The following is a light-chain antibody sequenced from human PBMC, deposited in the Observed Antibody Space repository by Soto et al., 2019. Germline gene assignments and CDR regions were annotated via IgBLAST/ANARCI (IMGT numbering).Light chain of an antibody. CDR2: DAS. CDR3: QHYGTSAL. V-gene: IGKV3-20*01. CDR1: QSVNSIY. Sequence: EIVLTQSPGTLSLSPGERATLSCRASQSVNSIYLAWYQQKPGQAPRLLIYDASRATGIPDRFSGSGSGTDFTLTITRLEPEDFAVYYCQHYGTSALFGPGTKVDI. J-gene: IGKJ3*01.